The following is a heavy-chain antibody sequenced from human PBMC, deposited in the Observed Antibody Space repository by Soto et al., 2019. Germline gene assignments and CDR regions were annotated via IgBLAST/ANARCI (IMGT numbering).Heavy chain of an antibody. D-gene: IGHD6-19*01. V-gene: IGHV1-18*01. CDR3: ARSPQRSSGLYLLPSRCFDP. J-gene: IGHJ5*02. Sequence: GASVKVSCKASGYTFTSYGISWVRQAPGQGLEWMGWISAYNGNTNYAQKLQGRVTMTTDTSTSTAYMELRSLRSDDTAVYYCARSPQRSSGLYLLPSRCFDPWGQGTLVTVSS. CDR2: ISAYNGNT. CDR1: GYTFTSYG.